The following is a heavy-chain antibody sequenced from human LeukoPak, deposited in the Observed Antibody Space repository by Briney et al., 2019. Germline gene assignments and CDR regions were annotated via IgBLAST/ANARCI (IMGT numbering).Heavy chain of an antibody. D-gene: IGHD6-19*01. CDR3: ARHLRSSNYFDY. Sequence: SETLSLTCTVSGGSISSGGYYWSWIRQPPGKGLEWIGYIYHSGSTYYNPSLKSRVTISVDRSKNQFSLKLSSVTAADTAVYYCARHLRSSNYFDYWGQGTLVTVSS. V-gene: IGHV4-30-2*01. CDR1: GGSISSGGYY. CDR2: IYHSGST. J-gene: IGHJ4*02.